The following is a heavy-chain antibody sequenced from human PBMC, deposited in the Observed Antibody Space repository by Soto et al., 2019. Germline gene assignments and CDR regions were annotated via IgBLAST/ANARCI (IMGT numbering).Heavy chain of an antibody. J-gene: IGHJ2*01. CDR2: ITPMFGTA. D-gene: IGHD6-19*01. Sequence: QVQLVQSGAEVKKYGSSVKVSCKASGGTFSRYAISWVRQAPGQGLEWMGGITPMFGTANYAQRFQGRVTITADESTSTADMQLSSLRSDATAVYYCAQTLGLAVAGPGRFDLWGRGTLVTVSS. CDR1: GGTFSRYA. CDR3: AQTLGLAVAGPGRFDL. V-gene: IGHV1-69*12.